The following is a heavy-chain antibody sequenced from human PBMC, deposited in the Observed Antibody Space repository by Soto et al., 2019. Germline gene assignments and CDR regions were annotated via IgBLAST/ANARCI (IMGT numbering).Heavy chain of an antibody. CDR3: ARDRLAVAGTGWFDP. CDR2: ISAYNGNT. CDR1: GYTFTSYG. D-gene: IGHD6-19*01. Sequence: ASVKVSCKASGYTFTSYGISWVRQAPGQGLEWMGWISAYNGNTNYAQKLQGRVTMTTDTSTSTAYMELRSLRSDDTAVYYCARDRLAVAGTGWFDPWGQGTLVTVSS. J-gene: IGHJ5*02. V-gene: IGHV1-18*01.